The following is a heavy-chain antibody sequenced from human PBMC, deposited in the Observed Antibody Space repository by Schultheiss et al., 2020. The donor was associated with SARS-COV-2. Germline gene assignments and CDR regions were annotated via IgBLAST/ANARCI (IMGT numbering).Heavy chain of an antibody. CDR2: ISTKNGIT. CDR1: GYTMTGYG. Sequence: ASVKVSCEASGYTMTGYGIAWVRQAPGQGLEWMGWISTKNGITNYAQKFQGRVIMTTDTSTNTAYMELRSLRFDDTAVYYCASQFVGFPVGNWGQGTLVTVSS. D-gene: IGHD1-26*01. CDR3: ASQFVGFPVGN. J-gene: IGHJ4*02. V-gene: IGHV1-18*01.